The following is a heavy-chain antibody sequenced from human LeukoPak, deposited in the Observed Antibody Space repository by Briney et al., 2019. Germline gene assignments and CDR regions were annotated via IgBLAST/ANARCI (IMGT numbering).Heavy chain of an antibody. J-gene: IGHJ3*02. CDR3: AIPHYYGSGSDAFDI. V-gene: IGHV4-34*01. D-gene: IGHD3-10*01. CDR1: GGSFSGYY. Sequence: SETLSLTCAVYGGSFSGYYWSWIRQPPGKGLEWIGEINHSGSTNYNPSLKSRVTISVDTSKNQFSLKLSSVTAADTAVYYRAIPHYYGSGSDAFDIWGQGTMVTVSS. CDR2: INHSGST.